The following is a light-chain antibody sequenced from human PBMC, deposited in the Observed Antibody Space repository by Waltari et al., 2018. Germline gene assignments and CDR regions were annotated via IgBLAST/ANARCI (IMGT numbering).Light chain of an antibody. CDR3: QTWGTGIRV. V-gene: IGLV4-69*02. CDR2: FNNDGSH. Sequence: QLVLTQSPSASASLGASVNLTCTLSSDRSSNAIAWHQQQPEKGPRYLMKFNNDGSHSKGDGIPARFSGSISGAERHLSISSLQPEDEADYYCQTWGTGIRVFGGGTKLTV. CDR1: SDRSSNA. J-gene: IGLJ3*02.